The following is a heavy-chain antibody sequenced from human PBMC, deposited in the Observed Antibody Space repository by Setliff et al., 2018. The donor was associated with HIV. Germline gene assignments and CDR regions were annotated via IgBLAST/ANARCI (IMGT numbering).Heavy chain of an antibody. D-gene: IGHD2-15*01. J-gene: IGHJ6*03. CDR2: IIPIFGTA. CDR1: GYTFTDYF. Sequence: SVKVSCKASGYTFTDYFMHWVRQAPGQGLEWMGGIIPIFGTANYAQKFQGRVTITADESTSTAYMELSSLRSEDTAVYYCASGHEGGYCSGGSCHYYYYYYMDVWGKGTTVTVSS. CDR3: ASGHEGGYCSGGSCHYYYYYYMDV. V-gene: IGHV1-69*13.